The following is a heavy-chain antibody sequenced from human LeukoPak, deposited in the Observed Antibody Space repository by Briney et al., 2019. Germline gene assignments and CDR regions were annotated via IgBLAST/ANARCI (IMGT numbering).Heavy chain of an antibody. D-gene: IGHD3-16*01. J-gene: IGHJ6*02. Sequence: PSETLSLTCTVSGGSISSYYWSWIRQPPGKELEWIGYIYYSGSTNYNPSLKSRVTISVDTSKNQFSLKLSSVTAADTAVYYCAVSQFGSYYYGMDVWGQGTTVTVSS. CDR1: GGSISSYY. CDR3: AVSQFGSYYYGMDV. CDR2: IYYSGST. V-gene: IGHV4-59*01.